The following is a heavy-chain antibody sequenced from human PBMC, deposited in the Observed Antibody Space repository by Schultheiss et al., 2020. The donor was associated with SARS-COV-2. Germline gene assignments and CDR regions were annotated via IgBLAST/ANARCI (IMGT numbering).Heavy chain of an antibody. CDR3: AKDYYDRRYYYYGMDV. Sequence: GGSLRLSCAASGFTFSSYAMSWVRQAPGKGLEWVSAISGSGGSTYYADSVKGRFTISRDNSSNTLSLQMNSLRPEDTAVYYCAKDYYDRRYYYYGMDVWGQGTTVTVSS. V-gene: IGHV3-23*01. CDR1: GFTFSSYA. J-gene: IGHJ6*02. D-gene: IGHD3-22*01. CDR2: ISGSGGST.